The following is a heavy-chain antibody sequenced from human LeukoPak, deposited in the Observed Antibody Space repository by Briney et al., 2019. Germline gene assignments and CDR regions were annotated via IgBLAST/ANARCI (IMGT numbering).Heavy chain of an antibody. Sequence: GGSLRLSCAASGFTFSSYAMHWVRQAPGKGLEWVAVISYDGSNKYYADSVKGRFTISRDNSKRTLYLQMNSLRAEDTAVYYCARSRSGGSLLGYWGQGTLVTVSS. J-gene: IGHJ4*02. V-gene: IGHV3-30-3*01. CDR3: ARSRSGGSLLGY. D-gene: IGHD2-15*01. CDR1: GFTFSSYA. CDR2: ISYDGSNK.